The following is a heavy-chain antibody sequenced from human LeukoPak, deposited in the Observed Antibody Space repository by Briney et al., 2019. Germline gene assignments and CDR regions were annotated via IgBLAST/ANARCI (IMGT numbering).Heavy chain of an antibody. Sequence: NPSETLSLTCNVSGVSISSSRYYWGWIRQPPGKGLEWMGSIYYSGSTYYNPSLKSRVTISVDTSKNQYPLKLSSVTAADTAVYYCARQPRDGYNSPFDYWGQGTLVTVSS. D-gene: IGHD5-24*01. CDR3: ARQPRDGYNSPFDY. CDR2: IYYSGST. J-gene: IGHJ4*02. V-gene: IGHV4-39*01. CDR1: GVSISSSRYY.